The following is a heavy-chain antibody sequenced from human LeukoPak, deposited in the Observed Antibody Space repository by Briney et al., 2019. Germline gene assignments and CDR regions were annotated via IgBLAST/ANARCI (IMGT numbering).Heavy chain of an antibody. V-gene: IGHV4-39*07. D-gene: IGHD5-18*01. Sequence: SETLSLTCTVSGGSISSSSYYWGWLRQPPGKGLEWIGSIYYSGSTYYNPSLKSRVTISVDTSKKQFSLNLRSVTAADTAVYYCARDESGYIYLDAFDIWGQGTMVIVSS. CDR2: IYYSGST. J-gene: IGHJ3*02. CDR3: ARDESGYIYLDAFDI. CDR1: GGSISSSSYY.